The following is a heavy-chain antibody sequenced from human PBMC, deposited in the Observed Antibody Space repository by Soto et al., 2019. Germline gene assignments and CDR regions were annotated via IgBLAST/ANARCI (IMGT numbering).Heavy chain of an antibody. CDR1: GYSFSDYG. Sequence: QVHLVQSGPELKKPGDSVKVSCKTSGYSFSDYGINWVRQAPGQGLQWMGWMSTYNDERKYADNLQGRVTMTTGTSTSTAALEVRMLTCDAADLYFWAKAFVPAHSFGIHTWLDPWGEITLVTVSS. V-gene: IGHV1-18*04. J-gene: IGHJ5*02. CDR3: AKAFVPAHSFGIHTWLDP. D-gene: IGHD5-18*01. CDR2: MSTYNDER.